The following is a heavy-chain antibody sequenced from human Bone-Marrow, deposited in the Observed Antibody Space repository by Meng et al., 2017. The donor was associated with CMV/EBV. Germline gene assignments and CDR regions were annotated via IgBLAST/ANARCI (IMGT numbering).Heavy chain of an antibody. CDR1: GGTFSSYA. J-gene: IGHJ6*02. CDR2: INPIFGTA. V-gene: IGHV1-69*05. Sequence: SVKVSCKASGGTFSSYAISWVRQAPGQGLEWMGGINPIFGTANYAQKFQGRVTITTDESTSTAYMELSSLRSEDTAVYYCARGNAPYGDYLLCGMDVWGQGTTVTVSS. CDR3: ARGNAPYGDYLLCGMDV. D-gene: IGHD4-17*01.